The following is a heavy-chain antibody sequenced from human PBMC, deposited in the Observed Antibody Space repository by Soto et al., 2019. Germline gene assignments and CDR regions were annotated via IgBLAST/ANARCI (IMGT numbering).Heavy chain of an antibody. V-gene: IGHV3-21*01. Sequence: PGGSLRLSCAASGFTSSSYSMNWVRQAPGKGLEWVSSISSSSSYIYYADSVKGRFTISRDNAKNSLYLQMNSLRVEDTAVYYCARDGGVMTTVVNPPDAFDIWGQGTMVTVSS. CDR1: GFTSSSYS. D-gene: IGHD4-17*01. J-gene: IGHJ3*02. CDR2: ISSSSSYI. CDR3: ARDGGVMTTVVNPPDAFDI.